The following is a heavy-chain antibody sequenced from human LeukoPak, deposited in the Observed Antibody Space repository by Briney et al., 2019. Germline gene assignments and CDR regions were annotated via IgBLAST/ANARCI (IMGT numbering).Heavy chain of an antibody. Sequence: GSLRLSCAASGFTFSSYSMNWVRQAPGKGLEWVSSISSSSSNYIYYADSVKGRFTISRDNAKNTLYLQMNSQRAEDTAVYYCARDLSPLLPIAAAGIYFDYWGQGTLVTVSS. CDR2: ISSSSSNYI. V-gene: IGHV3-21*01. D-gene: IGHD6-13*01. CDR3: ARDLSPLLPIAAAGIYFDY. J-gene: IGHJ4*02. CDR1: GFTFSSYS.